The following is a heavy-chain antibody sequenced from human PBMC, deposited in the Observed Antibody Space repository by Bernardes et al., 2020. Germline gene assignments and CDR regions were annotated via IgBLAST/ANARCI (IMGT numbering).Heavy chain of an antibody. CDR1: GGSISNYH. CDR2: INYSGNT. D-gene: IGHD6-13*01. J-gene: IGHJ4*02. V-gene: IGHV4-59*01. CDR3: ARGGRSSSWATDLDY. Sequence: SETLSLTCTVSGGSISNYHWNWIRQPPGKGLELIGYINYSGNTKYNPSLMSRVTISVDTTKNQVYLKMRYMTPADTAVSYCARGGRSSSWATDLDYGGQGTLVTVSS.